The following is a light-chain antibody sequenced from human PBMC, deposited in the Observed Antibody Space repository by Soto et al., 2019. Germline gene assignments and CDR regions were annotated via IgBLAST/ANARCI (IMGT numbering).Light chain of an antibody. V-gene: IGKV4-1*01. Sequence: DIVMTQFADSLAVSLGERATINCKSSQSILHSSNNKNYLAWYQQKRGQPPKLLIYWASIRESGVPDRFSGSGSVTDFTLTISSLQAEDVAVYYCHQYYDTPFTFGQGTNLEIK. J-gene: IGKJ2*01. CDR2: WAS. CDR3: HQYYDTPFT. CDR1: QSILHSSNNKNY.